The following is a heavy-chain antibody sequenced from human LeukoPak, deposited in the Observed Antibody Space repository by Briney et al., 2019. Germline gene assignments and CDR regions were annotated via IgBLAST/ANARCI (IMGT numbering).Heavy chain of an antibody. V-gene: IGHV3-23*01. CDR1: GFTFSSYA. D-gene: IGHD3-3*01. CDR3: AKDFLFRSVGSFWSGHWGHNWFDP. CDR2: ISGSGGST. Sequence: GGSLRLSCAASGFTFSSYAMSWVRQAPGKGLEWVSAISGSGGSTYYADSVKGRFTISRDNSKNTLYLQMNSLRAEDTAVYYCAKDFLFRSVGSFWSGHWGHNWFDPWGQGTLVTVSS. J-gene: IGHJ5*02.